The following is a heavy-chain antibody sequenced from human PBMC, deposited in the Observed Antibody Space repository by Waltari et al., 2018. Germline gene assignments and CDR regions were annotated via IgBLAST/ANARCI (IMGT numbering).Heavy chain of an antibody. D-gene: IGHD3-10*01. CDR3: ARGSFYYGSGSYWPLDY. V-gene: IGHV4-38-2*01. Sequence: QVQLQESGPGLVKPSETLSLTCAVSGYSISSGYYWGWIRQPPGKGLEWIGSIYHSGSTYYNPSLKSRVTISVDTSKNQFSLKLSSVTAADTAVYYCARGSFYYGSGSYWPLDYWGQGTLVTVSS. CDR1: GYSISSGYY. J-gene: IGHJ4*02. CDR2: IYHSGST.